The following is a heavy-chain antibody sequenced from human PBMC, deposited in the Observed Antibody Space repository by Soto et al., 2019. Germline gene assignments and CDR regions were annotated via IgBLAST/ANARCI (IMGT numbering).Heavy chain of an antibody. J-gene: IGHJ4*02. CDR3: ASTKRYYYDSSGYYYGDYFDY. CDR2: IYYSGST. Sequence: PSETLSLTCTVSGGSISSSSYYWGWIRQPPGKGLEWIGSIYYSGSTYYNPSLKSRVTISVDTSKNQFSLKLSSVTAADTAVYYCASTKRYYYDSSGYYYGDYFDYWGQGTLVTVSS. V-gene: IGHV4-39*01. D-gene: IGHD3-22*01. CDR1: GGSISSSSYY.